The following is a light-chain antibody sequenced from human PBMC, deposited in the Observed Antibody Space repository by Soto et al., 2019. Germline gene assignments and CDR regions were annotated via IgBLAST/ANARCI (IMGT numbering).Light chain of an antibody. J-gene: IGLJ2*01. CDR1: SSNIGGTNY. Sequence: QPVLTQPPSASGTPGQRVFISCSGTSSNIGGTNYAYWYQQLPGAAPKLLMHSNNLRPSGVPERISGSKSGTSASLAISGLRSDDEAVDYCASWDDRLGAVIFGGGTKVTVL. CDR2: SNN. CDR3: ASWDDRLGAVI. V-gene: IGLV1-47*02.